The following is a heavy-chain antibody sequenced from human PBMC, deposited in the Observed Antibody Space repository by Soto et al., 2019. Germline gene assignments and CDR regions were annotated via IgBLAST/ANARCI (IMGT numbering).Heavy chain of an antibody. J-gene: IGHJ6*02. CDR2: ISYDGSNK. D-gene: IGHD3-10*01. V-gene: IGHV3-30*18. CDR1: GFTFSSYG. Sequence: QVQLVESGGGVVQPGRSLRLSCAASGFTFSSYGMHWVRQAPGKGLEWVAGISYDGSNKYYADYVKGRFTISRDKSKTTLYLPMDSLRAEDRAGYYCAKDLVRGVLWAGGYYYYGKDFGGQGSTVTVSS. CDR3: AKDLVRGVLWAGGYYYYGKDF.